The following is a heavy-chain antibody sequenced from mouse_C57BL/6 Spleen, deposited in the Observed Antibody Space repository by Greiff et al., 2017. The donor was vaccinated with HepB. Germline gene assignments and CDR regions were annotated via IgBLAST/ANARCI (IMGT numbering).Heavy chain of an antibody. CDR2: INPGSGGT. D-gene: IGHD2-4*01. Sequence: VQLVESGAELVRPGTSVKVSCKASGYAFTNYLIEWVKQRPGQGLEWIGVINPGSGGTNYNEKFKGKATLTADKSSSTAYMQLSSLTSEDSAVYFCAREGGYDYDGGLFDYWGQGTTLTVSS. V-gene: IGHV1-54*01. CDR1: GYAFTNYL. CDR3: AREGGYDYDGGLFDY. J-gene: IGHJ2*01.